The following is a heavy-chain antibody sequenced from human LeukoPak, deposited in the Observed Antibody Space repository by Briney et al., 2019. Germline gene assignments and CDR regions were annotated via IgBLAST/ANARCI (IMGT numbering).Heavy chain of an antibody. Sequence: ASVKVSCKASGYTFTSYGISWVRQAPGQGLEWMGWISAYNGNTNLAQNLQDRVTMTTDTSTSTAYMELRSLRSDDTAVYYCAREKDYYDSSGHYSWSAFDIWGQGTMVTVSS. V-gene: IGHV1-18*01. J-gene: IGHJ3*02. CDR1: GYTFTSYG. CDR3: AREKDYYDSSGHYSWSAFDI. D-gene: IGHD3-22*01. CDR2: ISAYNGNT.